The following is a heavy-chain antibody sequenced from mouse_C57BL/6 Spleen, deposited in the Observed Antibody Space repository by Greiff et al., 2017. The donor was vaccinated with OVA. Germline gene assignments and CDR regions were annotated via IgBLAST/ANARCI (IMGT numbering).Heavy chain of an antibody. J-gene: IGHJ3*01. CDR1: GFNIKDDY. Sequence: SGAELVRPGASVKLSCTASGFNIKDDYMHWVKQRPEQGLEWIGWIDPENGDTEYASKFQGKATITADTSSNTAYLQLSSLTSEDTAVYYCTTPVTFAYWGQGTLVTVSA. CDR2: IDPENGDT. CDR3: TTPVTFAY. D-gene: IGHD2-13*01. V-gene: IGHV14-4*01.